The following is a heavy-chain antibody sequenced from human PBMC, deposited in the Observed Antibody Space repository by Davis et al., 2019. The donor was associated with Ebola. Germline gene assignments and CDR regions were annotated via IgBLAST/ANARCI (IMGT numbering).Heavy chain of an antibody. D-gene: IGHD6-19*01. CDR3: ARDQPFVAVANY. Sequence: ETLSLTCTVSGGSISSSSYYWGWIRQAPGKGLEWVANINQDGKQKFYVDSVKGRFTISRDNAKNSLYLQMNSLRAEDTAVYYCARDQPFVAVANYWGQGTLVTVSS. CDR1: GGSISSSSYY. CDR2: INQDGKQK. J-gene: IGHJ4*02. V-gene: IGHV3-7*01.